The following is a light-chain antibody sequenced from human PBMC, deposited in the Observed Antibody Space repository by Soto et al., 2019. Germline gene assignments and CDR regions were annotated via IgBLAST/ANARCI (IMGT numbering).Light chain of an antibody. CDR2: GAS. V-gene: IGKV3-15*01. CDR1: QSVSSN. CDR3: QQYNNWPLT. Sequence: EIVMTQSPATLSVSPGERATLSCRASQSVSSNLAWYQQKPGQAPRLLIYGASTRATGIPARFSGSGSGTEFTLTISSRQSEDFAVYYCQQYNNWPLTVGGGTKVEIK. J-gene: IGKJ4*01.